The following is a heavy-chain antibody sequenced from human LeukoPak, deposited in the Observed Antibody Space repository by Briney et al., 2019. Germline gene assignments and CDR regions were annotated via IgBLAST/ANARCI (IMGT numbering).Heavy chain of an antibody. CDR1: GFTFSSFG. CDR2: ISYDGSTK. J-gene: IGHJ4*02. Sequence: GRSLRLSCAASGFTFSSFGMHWVRQAPGKGLEWVAVISYDGSTKYYADSVKGRFTISRDNSKNTLYLQMNSLRDEDAAVYYCAKREVRGTYLYYFDYWGQGTLVIVSS. CDR3: AKREVRGTYLYYFDY. V-gene: IGHV3-30*18. D-gene: IGHD3-16*01.